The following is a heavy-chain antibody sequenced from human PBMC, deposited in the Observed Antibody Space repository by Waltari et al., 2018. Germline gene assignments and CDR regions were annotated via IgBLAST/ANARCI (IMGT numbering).Heavy chain of an antibody. J-gene: IGHJ4*02. CDR1: GDSITSASY. D-gene: IGHD4-17*01. CDR2: VYHFGSS. CDR3: ARHESAHYGGFDS. V-gene: IGHV4-38-2*01. Sequence: QVQLQESGPGLVKPSETLSLTCAVSGDSITSASYWGWIRQPPGKGLEWIGYVYHFGSSSYNPSLKSRVTMSVDTSKGQFSLNLSSVTAADTAAYYCARHESAHYGGFDSWGRGTLVTVSA.